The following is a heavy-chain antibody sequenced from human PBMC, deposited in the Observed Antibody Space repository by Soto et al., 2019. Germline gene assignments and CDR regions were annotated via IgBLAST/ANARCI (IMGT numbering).Heavy chain of an antibody. Sequence: EVQLVESGGGLVQPGGSLRLSCAASGFTFSSYWMSWVRQAPGKGLEWVANIKQDGSEKYYVDSVKGRFIISRDNAKNSLYLQMNSLRAEDTAVYYSARLDCSGGSCYSAYYYGMDVWGQGTTVTVSS. CDR3: ARLDCSGGSCYSAYYYGMDV. V-gene: IGHV3-7*01. CDR2: IKQDGSEK. D-gene: IGHD2-15*01. CDR1: GFTFSSYW. J-gene: IGHJ6*02.